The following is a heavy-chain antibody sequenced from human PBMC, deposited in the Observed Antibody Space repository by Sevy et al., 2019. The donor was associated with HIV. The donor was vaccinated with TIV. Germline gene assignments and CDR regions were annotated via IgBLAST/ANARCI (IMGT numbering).Heavy chain of an antibody. CDR1: GGSINSDH. CDR2: VYYTGGT. Sequence: SETLSLTCTVSGGSINSDHWNWIRQPPGKGLEWIGYVYYTGGTNYNPSLENRVTISVNRTKNQLSLKLTSVTAADTAVYYCARRNDFDIWGQGTMVTVSS. J-gene: IGHJ3*02. CDR3: ARRNDFDI. V-gene: IGHV4-59*08.